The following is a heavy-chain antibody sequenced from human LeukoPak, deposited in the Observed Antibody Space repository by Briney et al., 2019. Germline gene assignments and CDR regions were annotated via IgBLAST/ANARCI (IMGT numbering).Heavy chain of an antibody. V-gene: IGHV4-39*07. J-gene: IGHJ4*02. CDR3: ARVLDIAARPYYFDY. Sequence: SETLSLTCTVSGGSISSSSYYWGWIRQPPGKGLEWIGSIYYSGSTYYNPSLKSRVTISVDTSKNQFSLKLSSVTAADTAVYYCARVLDIAARPYYFDYWGQGTLVTVSS. D-gene: IGHD6-6*01. CDR2: IYYSGST. CDR1: GGSISSSSYY.